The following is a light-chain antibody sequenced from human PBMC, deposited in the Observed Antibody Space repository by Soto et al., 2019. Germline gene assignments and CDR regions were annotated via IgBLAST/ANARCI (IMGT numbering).Light chain of an antibody. Sequence: QLVLTQSPSASASLGASVKRTCTLSSGHSNYAIAWHQQQPEKGPRFLMRLNSDGSHSKGVGIPDRCSGSSSGAERYLSMSTLQDEDEDYYYCQTCVSSIVIFGGGTKLTVL. CDR2: LNSDGSH. V-gene: IGLV4-69*01. CDR3: QTCVSSIVI. CDR1: SGHSNYA. J-gene: IGLJ2*01.